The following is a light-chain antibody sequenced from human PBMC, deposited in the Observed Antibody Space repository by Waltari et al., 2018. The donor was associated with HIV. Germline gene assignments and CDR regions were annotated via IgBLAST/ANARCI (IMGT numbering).Light chain of an antibody. V-gene: IGLV2-8*01. J-gene: IGLJ3*02. CDR3: SSFAGSNNLGV. Sequence: QSALTQPPSASGSPGQSVTISGTGTSSDIGGSNYVSWYQHHPGKAPKLMIYEVSKRPSGVPDRFSGSKSGNTASLTVSGLQAEDEADYYCSSFAGSNNLGVFGGGTTLTVL. CDR2: EVS. CDR1: SSDIGGSNY.